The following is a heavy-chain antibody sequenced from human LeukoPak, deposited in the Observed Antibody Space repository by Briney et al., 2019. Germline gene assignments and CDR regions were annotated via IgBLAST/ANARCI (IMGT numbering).Heavy chain of an antibody. D-gene: IGHD1-1*01. CDR2: IKSDETST. Sequence: GGSLRLSCAASGFTFSSYWMHWVRQAPGKGLEWVSRIKSDETSTTYADSVKGRFTISRDNAKNTLYLQMNSLRAEDAAVYYCARATGATYNFDYWGQGTPVTVSS. CDR3: ARATGATYNFDY. J-gene: IGHJ4*02. CDR1: GFTFSSYW. V-gene: IGHV3-74*01.